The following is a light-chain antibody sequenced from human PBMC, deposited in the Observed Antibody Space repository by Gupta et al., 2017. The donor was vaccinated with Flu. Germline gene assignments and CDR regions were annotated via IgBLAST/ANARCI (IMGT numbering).Light chain of an antibody. J-gene: IGKJ1*01. CDR2: KAS. CDR1: QSIINW. CDR3: QQYISCSHLT. Sequence: DIQMTQYPSTMSASVGDRVNITCRASQSIINWLAWHQQKPGKAPSLLIYKASNLESGVPSRFSGSGSGTEFTLAISSLQPDDFATYYCQQYISCSHLTFGQGTKVDIK. V-gene: IGKV1-5*03.